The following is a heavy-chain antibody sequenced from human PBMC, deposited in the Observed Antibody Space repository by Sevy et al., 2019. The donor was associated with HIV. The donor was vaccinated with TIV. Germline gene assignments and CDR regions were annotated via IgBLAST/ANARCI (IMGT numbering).Heavy chain of an antibody. CDR3: ALDSSGFYA. V-gene: IGHV3-7*01. CDR2: INKDGSEK. Sequence: GGSLRLSCAASGFTFSDYYMSWVRQAPGKGLEWVANINKDGSEKYYVDSVKGRFTFSRDNAKSSLYLQMNSLRAEDTAVYYCALDSSGFYAWGQGTLVTVSS. D-gene: IGHD3-3*01. J-gene: IGHJ5*02. CDR1: GFTFSDYY.